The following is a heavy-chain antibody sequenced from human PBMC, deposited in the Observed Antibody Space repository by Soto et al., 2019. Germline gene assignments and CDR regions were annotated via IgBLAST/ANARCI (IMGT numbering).Heavy chain of an antibody. CDR1: GYNFTQYR. V-gene: IGHV1-3*01. CDR2: ITAGDAKT. CDR3: ARDLSSSSWFWFDP. Sequence: QVQLVQSGADVKKPGASVKISCKASGYNFTQYRIHWVRQAPGQRLEWMGWITAGDAKTEYSQKFQGRVTISRDISATTVYLDLDSLRSEDTAVYYCARDLSSSSWFWFDPWGRGTQVIVSS. D-gene: IGHD3-22*01. J-gene: IGHJ5*02.